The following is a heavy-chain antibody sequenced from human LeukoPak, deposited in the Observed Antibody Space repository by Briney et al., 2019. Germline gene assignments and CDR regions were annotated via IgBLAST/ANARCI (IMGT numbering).Heavy chain of an antibody. CDR1: GGSFSAYY. J-gene: IGHJ5*02. D-gene: IGHD3-10*01. Sequence: SETLSLTCAVYGGSFSAYYWSWIRQPPGKGLEWIGEINDSGSTNYNPSLKSRVTISVDTSKNQLSLKLSSVTAADTAVYYCARGAMVRGLGRNWFDPWGQGTLVTVSS. CDR2: INDSGST. CDR3: ARGAMVRGLGRNWFDP. V-gene: IGHV4-34*01.